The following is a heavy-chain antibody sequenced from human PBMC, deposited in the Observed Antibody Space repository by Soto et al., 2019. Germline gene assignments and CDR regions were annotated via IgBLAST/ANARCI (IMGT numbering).Heavy chain of an antibody. V-gene: IGHV1-69*13. J-gene: IGHJ6*02. Sequence: ASVKVSCKASGGTFSSYAISWVRQAPGQGLEWMGGIIPIFGTANYAQKFQGRVTITADESTSTAYMELSSLRSEDTAVYYCARPYSSSSDYYYVMAVWGQGTTVTVSS. CDR2: IIPIFGTA. D-gene: IGHD6-6*01. CDR1: GGTFSSYA. CDR3: ARPYSSSSDYYYVMAV.